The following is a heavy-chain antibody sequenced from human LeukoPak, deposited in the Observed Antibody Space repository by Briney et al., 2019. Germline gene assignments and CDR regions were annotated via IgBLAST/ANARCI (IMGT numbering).Heavy chain of an antibody. J-gene: IGHJ5*02. D-gene: IGHD2-15*01. Sequence: SETLSLTCTVSGGSISSGDYYWSWIRQPPGKGLEWIVYIYYSGSTYYNPSLKSRVTISVGTSKNQFSLKLSSVTAADTAVYYCARGPHIVVVVAATPNWFDPWGQGTLVTVSS. CDR3: ARGPHIVVVVAATPNWFDP. V-gene: IGHV4-30-4*01. CDR1: GGSISSGDYY. CDR2: IYYSGST.